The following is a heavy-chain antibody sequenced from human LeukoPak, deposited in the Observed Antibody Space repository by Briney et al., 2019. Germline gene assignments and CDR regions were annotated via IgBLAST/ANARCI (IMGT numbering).Heavy chain of an antibody. CDR2: INPKSGGT. CDR1: GYTFTGYY. J-gene: IGHJ3*02. Sequence: WASVTVSCKASGYTFTGYYMHWVRQAPGQGLEGMGWINPKSGGTNYAQKFQGRVTMTRDTASSKAYMELSRLRSDDTAVYYCARDYYDSSGYYFRYAFDIWGQGTMVTVSS. D-gene: IGHD3-22*01. CDR3: ARDYYDSSGYYFRYAFDI. V-gene: IGHV1-2*02.